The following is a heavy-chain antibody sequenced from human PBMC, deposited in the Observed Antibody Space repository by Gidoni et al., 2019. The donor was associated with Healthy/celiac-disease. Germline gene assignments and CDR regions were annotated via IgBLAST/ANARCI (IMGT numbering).Heavy chain of an antibody. V-gene: IGHV3-7*01. J-gene: IGHJ6*02. CDR2: IKQDGSEK. CDR1: GFTFSSYW. Sequence: EVQLVESGGGLVQPGGSLRLSCAASGFTFSSYWMSWVRQAPGKGLEWVAKIKQDGSEKYYVDSVKGRFTISRDNAKNSLYLQMNSLRAEDTAVYYCARDRGVVPAAIAYYYYYGMDVWGQGTTVTVSS. CDR3: ARDRGVVPAAIAYYYYYGMDV. D-gene: IGHD2-2*01.